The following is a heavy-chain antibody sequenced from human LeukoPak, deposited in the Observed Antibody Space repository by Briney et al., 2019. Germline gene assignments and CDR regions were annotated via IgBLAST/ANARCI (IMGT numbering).Heavy chain of an antibody. Sequence: SETLSLTCTVSGGSISSYYWSWIRQPPRKGLDWIGYISYSGSTNSSPSLKSRVTVSVDTSKNQFSLKLSSVTAAETAVYYCARVENYGSGSSEYWFDPWGQGTLVTVSS. CDR1: GGSISSYY. D-gene: IGHD3-10*01. CDR3: ARVENYGSGSSEYWFDP. V-gene: IGHV4-59*01. CDR2: ISYSGST. J-gene: IGHJ5*02.